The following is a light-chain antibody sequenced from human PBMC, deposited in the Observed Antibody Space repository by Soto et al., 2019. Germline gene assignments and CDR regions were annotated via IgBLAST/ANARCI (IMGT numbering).Light chain of an antibody. CDR2: GAS. CDR3: QQYGSSLLT. CDR1: QSVSSSY. Sequence: EIVLTQSPGTLSLSPGERATLSCRASQSVSSSYLAWYQQKPGQAPRILIYGASSRATGIPDRFSGSGSGTDFTLTISILEPEDVAVYYCQQYGSSLLTFGGGTKVEIK. J-gene: IGKJ4*01. V-gene: IGKV3-20*01.